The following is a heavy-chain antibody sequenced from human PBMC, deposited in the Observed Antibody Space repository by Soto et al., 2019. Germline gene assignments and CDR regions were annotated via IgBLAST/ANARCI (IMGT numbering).Heavy chain of an antibody. CDR1: GYTFTSYG. CDR2: ISAYNGNT. V-gene: IGHV1-18*01. D-gene: IGHD2-2*01. CDR3: ARVVVVPAAMLWEGYYYYYMDV. Sequence: ASVKVSCKASGYTFTSYGISWVRQAPGQGLEWMGWISAYNGNTNYARKLQGRVTMTTDTSTSTAYMELRSLRSDDTTVYYCARVVVVPAAMLWEGYYYYYMDVWGKGTTVTVSS. J-gene: IGHJ6*03.